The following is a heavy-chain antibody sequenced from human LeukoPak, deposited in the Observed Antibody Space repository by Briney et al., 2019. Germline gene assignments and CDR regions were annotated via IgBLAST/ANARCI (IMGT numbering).Heavy chain of an antibody. V-gene: IGHV1-46*01. CDR2: INPSGGST. Sequence: ASVKVSCKASGYTFTSYYMHWVRQAPGQGLEWMGIINPSGGSTSNTQKFQGRVTMTRDTSTTTVYMELSSLRSQDTAVYYCARHKEVGDYYYFDYWGQGTLVTASS. J-gene: IGHJ4*02. CDR1: GYTFTSYY. CDR3: ARHKEVGDYYYFDY. D-gene: IGHD2/OR15-2a*01.